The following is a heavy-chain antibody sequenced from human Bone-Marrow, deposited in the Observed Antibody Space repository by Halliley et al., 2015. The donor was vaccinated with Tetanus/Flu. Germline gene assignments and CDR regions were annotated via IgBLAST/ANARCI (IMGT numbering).Heavy chain of an antibody. V-gene: IGHV4-39*01. J-gene: IGHJ4*02. CDR1: GVSLTSSSYY. CDR2: LYYSGST. D-gene: IGHD3-16*02. Sequence: TLSLTCTVSGVSLTSSSYYWGWIRQPPGKGLEWIGSLYYSGSTFYNPSLKSRVTISVDTSKNHLSLNLNSVTAEDTAVYYCARHYRHWLFDYWGQGTLVTVSS. CDR3: ARHYRHWLFDY.